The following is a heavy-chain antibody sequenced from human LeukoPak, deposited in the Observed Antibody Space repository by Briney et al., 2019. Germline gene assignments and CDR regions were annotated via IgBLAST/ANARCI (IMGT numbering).Heavy chain of an antibody. CDR1: GLTFRNYW. V-gene: IGHV3-48*04. J-gene: IGHJ6*04. CDR2: ISSSGSTI. Sequence: GGSLRLSCAASGLTFRNYWMNWVRQAPGKGLEWVSYISSSGSTIYYADSVKGRFTISRDNAKNSLYLQMNSLRAEDTAVYYCAELGITMIGGVWGKGTTVTISS. D-gene: IGHD3-10*02. CDR3: AELGITMIGGV.